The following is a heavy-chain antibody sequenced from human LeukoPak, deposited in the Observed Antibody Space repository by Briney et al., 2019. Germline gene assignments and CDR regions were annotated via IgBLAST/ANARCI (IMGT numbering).Heavy chain of an antibody. CDR3: ARAAGGTSRDY. D-gene: IGHD1-26*01. Sequence: QPGGCLRLACAVSGFTFISYWVSWVRQAPGKGLEWLANINEDGSGRFYVDSVKGRLTISRDNAKNSLFLQMNSLRAEDTAVYYCARAAGGTSRDYWGQGTLVTVSS. J-gene: IGHJ4*02. V-gene: IGHV3-7*01. CDR2: INEDGSGR. CDR1: GFTFISYW.